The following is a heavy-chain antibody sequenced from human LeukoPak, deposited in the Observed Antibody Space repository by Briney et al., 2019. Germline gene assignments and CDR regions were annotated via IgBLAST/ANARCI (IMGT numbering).Heavy chain of an antibody. CDR2: INHNSGGT. CDR3: ASSVISGSLGVDY. J-gene: IGHJ4*02. Sequence: GASVKASFKASGYSFTAYYMHWVRQAPGQGLEWMGWINHNSGGTNYERKFQGRVTMTRDTSISTGYMELRRLRSDDTAVYYCASSVISGSLGVDYWGQATLVTVSS. V-gene: IGHV1-2*02. CDR1: GYSFTAYY. D-gene: IGHD5-12*01.